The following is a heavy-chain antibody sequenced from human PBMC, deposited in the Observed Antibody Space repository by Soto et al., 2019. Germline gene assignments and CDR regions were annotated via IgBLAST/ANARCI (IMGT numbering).Heavy chain of an antibody. CDR3: ARDFLGY. CDR2: ISYDGSNK. CDR1: GFTFSSYA. Sequence: GGSLRLSCAASGFTFSSYAMHWVRQAPGKGLEWVAVISYDGSNKYYADSVKGRFTISRDNSKNTLYLQMNSLRAEDTAVYYCARDFLGYWGQGTLVTVSS. J-gene: IGHJ4*02. V-gene: IGHV3-30-3*01.